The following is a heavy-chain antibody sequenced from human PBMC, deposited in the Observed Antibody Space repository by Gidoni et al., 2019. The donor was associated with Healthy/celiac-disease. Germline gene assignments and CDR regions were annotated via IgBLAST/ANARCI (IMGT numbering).Heavy chain of an antibody. Sequence: QVQLVQSGAEVKKPGASVKVSCKASGYTFTSYYMHWVRQAPGQGLEWMGIINPSGGSTSYAQKFQGRVTMTRDTSTSTVYMELSSLRSEDTAVYYCARDNIVVVYYYYGMDVWGQGTTVTVSS. V-gene: IGHV1-46*01. CDR3: ARDNIVVVYYYYGMDV. D-gene: IGHD2-21*01. CDR1: GYTFTSYY. J-gene: IGHJ6*02. CDR2: INPSGGST.